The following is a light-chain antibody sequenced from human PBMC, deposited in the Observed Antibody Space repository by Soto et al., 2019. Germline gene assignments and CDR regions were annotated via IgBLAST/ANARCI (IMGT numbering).Light chain of an antibody. V-gene: IGKV1-16*02. CDR3: QHYRIPPPT. Sequence: DLQMTQSPSSLSASIGDRVTITCRASQGVSNFLAWFQQKPGKAPKSLIYAASSLQSGVPSKFSDMGSGTDSTLPIRTLNRKDFEHYYYQHYRIPPPTFGGGPRVE. J-gene: IGKJ4*01. CDR2: AAS. CDR1: QGVSNF.